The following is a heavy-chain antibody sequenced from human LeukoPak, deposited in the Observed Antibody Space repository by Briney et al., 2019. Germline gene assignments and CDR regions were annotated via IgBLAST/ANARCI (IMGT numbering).Heavy chain of an antibody. CDR3: AKSLWSGLGYYYYGMDV. CDR2: ISGRGGST. D-gene: IGHD3-3*01. Sequence: PGASLRLSCAASGFTFSSYAMSWVRQAPGKGLEWVSAISGRGGSTYYADSVKGRFTISRDNSKNTLYLQMNSLRAEDTAVYYCAKSLWSGLGYYYYGMDVWGQGTTVTVSS. J-gene: IGHJ6*02. V-gene: IGHV3-23*01. CDR1: GFTFSSYA.